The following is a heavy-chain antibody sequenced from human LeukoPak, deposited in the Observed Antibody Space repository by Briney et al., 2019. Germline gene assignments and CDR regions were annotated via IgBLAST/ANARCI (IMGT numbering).Heavy chain of an antibody. J-gene: IGHJ4*02. CDR2: IYYTGST. Sequence: TSETLSLTCTVSGGSMSTYYWTWIRQPPGKGLEWIGFIYYTGSTNYNPSLKSRVTISVDTSKNQFSLKLSSVTAADTAVYYCAGMRITTPTVRTLDYWGQGTLVTVSS. CDR3: AGMRITTPTVRTLDY. D-gene: IGHD1-14*01. CDR1: GGSMSTYY. V-gene: IGHV4-59*01.